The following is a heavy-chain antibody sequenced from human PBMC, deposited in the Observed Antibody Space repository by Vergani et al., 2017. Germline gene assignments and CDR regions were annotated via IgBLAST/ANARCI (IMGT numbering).Heavy chain of an antibody. D-gene: IGHD3-22*01. J-gene: IGHJ4*02. CDR1: GFSLTTYGMR. CDR3: ARTLSDSRGYYLDY. Sequence: QVTLKESDPALVKPTQTLTLTCTFSGFSLTTYGMRVSWIRQPPGKALEWLARIDWDDDTYYRTSLRTRLTISKDTFKNQVALTMTNMDPVDTATYYCARTLSDSRGYYLDYWGQGTLVTVSS. CDR2: IDWDDDT. V-gene: IGHV2-70*04.